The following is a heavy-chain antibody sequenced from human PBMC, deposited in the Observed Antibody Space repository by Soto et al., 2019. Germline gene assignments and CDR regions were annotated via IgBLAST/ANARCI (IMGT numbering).Heavy chain of an antibody. D-gene: IGHD6-19*01. CDR3: ARDLRGDCGYSSGWYPSACHYYGMDV. CDR1: GFTFSSYA. V-gene: IGHV3-30-3*01. J-gene: IGHJ6*02. CDR2: ISYDGSNK. Sequence: GGSLRLSCAASGFTFSSYAMHWVRQAPGKGLEWVAVISYDGSNKYYADSVKGRFTISRDNSKNTLYLQMNSLRAEGTAVYYCARDLRGDCGYSSGWYPSACHYYGMDVWGQGTTVTVSS.